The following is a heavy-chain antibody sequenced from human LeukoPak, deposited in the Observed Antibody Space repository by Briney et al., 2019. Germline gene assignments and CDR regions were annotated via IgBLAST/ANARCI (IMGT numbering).Heavy chain of an antibody. V-gene: IGHV5-10-1*01. CDR3: ARHPDVSYYYGSGSTFDY. J-gene: IGHJ4*02. CDR1: GYSFTSYW. CDR2: IDPSDSYI. D-gene: IGHD3-10*01. Sequence: GESLRISCKVSGYSFTSYWITWVRQMPRKGLEWMGRIDPSDSYINYSPSFQGHVTISADKSISTAYLQWSSLKASDSAMYYCARHPDVSYYYGSGSTFDYWGQGTLVTVSS.